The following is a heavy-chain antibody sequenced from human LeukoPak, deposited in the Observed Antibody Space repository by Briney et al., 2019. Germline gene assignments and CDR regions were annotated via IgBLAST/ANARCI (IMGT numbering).Heavy chain of an antibody. CDR3: GGITMTVVATPDAFDI. CDR2: IYYSGST. CDR1: GGSISSSSYY. V-gene: IGHV4-39*01. D-gene: IGHD3-22*01. Sequence: KSSETLSLTCTVSGGSISSSSYYWGWIRQPPGKGLEWIGSIYYSGSTYYNPSLKSRVTISVDTSKNQFSLKLSSVTAADTAVYYCGGITMTVVATPDAFDIWGQGTMVTVSS. J-gene: IGHJ3*02.